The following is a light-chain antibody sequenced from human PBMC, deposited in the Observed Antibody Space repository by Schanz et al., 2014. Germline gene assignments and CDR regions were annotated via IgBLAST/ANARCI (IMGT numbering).Light chain of an antibody. V-gene: IGLV2-11*01. CDR3: SSYAGSIYV. Sequence: QSVLTQPRSVSGSPGQSVTISCTGTSSDVGAYDYVSWYQQHPGKAPKLMIYGVSHRPSGVPDRFSGSKSGNTASLTVSGIQAEDESDYYCSSYAGSIYVFGTGTKPPS. CDR1: SSDVGAYDY. J-gene: IGLJ1*01. CDR2: GVS.